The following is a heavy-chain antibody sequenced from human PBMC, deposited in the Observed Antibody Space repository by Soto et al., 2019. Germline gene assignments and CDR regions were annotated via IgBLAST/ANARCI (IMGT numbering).Heavy chain of an antibody. CDR2: ISSSSSYI. J-gene: IGHJ3*02. V-gene: IGHV3-21*01. Sequence: EVQLVESGGGLVKPGGSLRLSCAASGFTFSSYSMNWVRQAPGKGLEWVSSISSSSSYIYYADSVKGRFTISRDNAKNSLYLQMNSLRAEDTAVYYCARDRPSSSSYDLRLQDAFDIWGQGTMVTVSS. CDR1: GFTFSSYS. CDR3: ARDRPSSSSYDLRLQDAFDI. D-gene: IGHD5-12*01.